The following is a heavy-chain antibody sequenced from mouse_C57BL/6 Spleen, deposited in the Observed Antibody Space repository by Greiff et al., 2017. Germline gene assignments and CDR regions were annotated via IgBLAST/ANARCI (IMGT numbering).Heavy chain of an antibody. V-gene: IGHV14-4*01. CDR1: GFNIKVDY. J-gene: IGHJ3*01. CDR3: TTPEELAY. CDR2: IDRENGDT. Sequence: VHVKQSGAELVRPGASVTLSCIASGFNIKVDYMHWVQQRPEQGLEWIGWIDRENGDTEYASKLQGKATITADTSSNTDNMQLSSLTSVDTALFYCTTPEELAYWSQGTLDTFAA.